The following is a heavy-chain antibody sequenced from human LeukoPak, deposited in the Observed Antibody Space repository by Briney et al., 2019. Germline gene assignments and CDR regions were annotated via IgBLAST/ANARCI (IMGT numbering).Heavy chain of an antibody. V-gene: IGHV1-3*01. Sequence: ASVKVSCKASGYTFTSYAMHWVRQAPGQRLEWMGWISAGSGNTKYSQKFQGRVTITRDTSASTAYMELSSLRSEDTAVYYCARSRMTFDYWGQGTLVTVSS. CDR2: ISAGSGNT. D-gene: IGHD1-14*01. J-gene: IGHJ4*02. CDR3: ARSRMTFDY. CDR1: GYTFTSYA.